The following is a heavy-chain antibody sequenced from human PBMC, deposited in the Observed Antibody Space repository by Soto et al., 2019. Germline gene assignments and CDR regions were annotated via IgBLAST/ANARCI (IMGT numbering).Heavy chain of an antibody. J-gene: IGHJ4*02. D-gene: IGHD6-13*01. CDR1: GYTFTSYA. Sequence: VASVKVSCKASGYTFTSYAMHWVRQAPGQRLEWMGWINAGNGNTKYSQKFQGRVTITRDTSASTAYMELSSLRSEDTAVYYCARDGQQLLPFEYWGQGTLVTVSS. CDR3: ARDGQQLLPFEY. V-gene: IGHV1-3*01. CDR2: INAGNGNT.